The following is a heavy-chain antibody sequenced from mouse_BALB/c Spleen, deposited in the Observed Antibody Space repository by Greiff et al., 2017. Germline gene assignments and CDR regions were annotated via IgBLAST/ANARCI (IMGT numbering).Heavy chain of an antibody. CDR3: AGVGNYWFAY. D-gene: IGHD2-1*01. V-gene: IGHV3-6*02. J-gene: IGHJ3*01. CDR1: GYSITSGYY. Sequence: EVKLQESGPGLVKPSQSLSLTCSVTGYSITSGYYWNWIRQFPGNKLEWMGYISYDGSNNYNPSLKNRISITRDTSKNQFFLKLNSVTTEDTATYYCAGVGNYWFAYWGQGTLVTVSA. CDR2: ISYDGSN.